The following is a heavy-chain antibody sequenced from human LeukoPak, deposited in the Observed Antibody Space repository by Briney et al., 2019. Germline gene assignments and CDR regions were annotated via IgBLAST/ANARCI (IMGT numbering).Heavy chain of an antibody. CDR1: GASFTSNY. J-gene: IGHJ4*02. D-gene: IGHD2-21*02. CDR2: IYYSGTT. Sequence: KSSETLSLTCTVSGASFTSNYWSWIRQPPGKGLEWIGYIYYSGTTTYNPSLERRVTMSVDMSKTQFSLRLNSVTATDTAVYYCARLACGGDCYVDYWGQGTLVTVSS. V-gene: IGHV4-59*08. CDR3: ARLACGGDCYVDY.